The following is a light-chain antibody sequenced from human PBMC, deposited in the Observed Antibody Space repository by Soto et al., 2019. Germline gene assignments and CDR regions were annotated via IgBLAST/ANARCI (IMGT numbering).Light chain of an antibody. Sequence: SALTQPPSASGTPGQRVTISCSGTRSNIGGHAVNWYQQLPGTAPKRLIFSSDQRPSGVPDRFSGSKSGTSASLAISGLQSEDEADYFCAAWDDSLNAVVFGGGTKVNVL. CDR2: SSD. CDR1: RSNIGGHA. V-gene: IGLV1-44*01. CDR3: AAWDDSLNAVV. J-gene: IGLJ2*01.